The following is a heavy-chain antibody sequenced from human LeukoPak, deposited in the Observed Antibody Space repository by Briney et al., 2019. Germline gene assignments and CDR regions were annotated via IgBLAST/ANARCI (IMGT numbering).Heavy chain of an antibody. Sequence: GGSLRLSCAASGFTFSSYAMNWVRQAPGKGLEWVGRIKPSTDGETTEYAAPVKGRFSISRDDSKNMLYLQMNSLKTEDTAVYYCITPLPYSAQGGQGTLVTVSS. D-gene: IGHD2-21*01. CDR1: GFTFSSYA. V-gene: IGHV3-15*07. J-gene: IGHJ4*02. CDR3: ITPLPYSAQ. CDR2: IKPSTDGETT.